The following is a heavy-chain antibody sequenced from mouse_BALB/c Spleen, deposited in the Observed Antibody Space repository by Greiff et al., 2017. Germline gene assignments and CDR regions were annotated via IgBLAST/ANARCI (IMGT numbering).Heavy chain of an antibody. CDR2: ISYDGSN. D-gene: IGHD1-1*01. V-gene: IGHV3-6*02. CDR3: ARDYGSPPDY. J-gene: IGHJ4*01. Sequence: VQLQESGPGLVKPSQSLSLTCSVTGYSITSGYYWNWIRQFPGNKLEWMGYISYDGSNNYNPSLKNRISITRDTSKNQFFLKLNSVTTEDTATYYCARDYGSPPDYWGQGTSVTVSS. CDR1: GYSITSGYY.